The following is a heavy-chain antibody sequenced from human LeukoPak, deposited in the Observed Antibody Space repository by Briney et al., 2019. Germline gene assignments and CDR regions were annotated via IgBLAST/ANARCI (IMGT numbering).Heavy chain of an antibody. CDR1: GGSISSGDYY. CDR3: ARGGDSSGYCYFDY. Sequence: SETLSLTCTVSGGSISSGDYYWSWIRQPPGKGLEWKGYICYSGSTYYNPSLKSRVTISVDTSKNQFSLKLSSVTAADTAVYYCARGGDSSGYCYFDYWGQGTLVTVSS. J-gene: IGHJ4*02. CDR2: ICYSGST. V-gene: IGHV4-30-4*01. D-gene: IGHD3-22*01.